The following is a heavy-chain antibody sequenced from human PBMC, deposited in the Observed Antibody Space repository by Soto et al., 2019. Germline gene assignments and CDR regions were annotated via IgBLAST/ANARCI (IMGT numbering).Heavy chain of an antibody. CDR3: ARVPSP. Sequence: SETLSLTCAVSGGSISSGGYSWSWIRQPPGKGLEWIGYIYHSGSIYYNPSLKSRVTISVDRSKNQFSLRLSSVTAADTAVYYCARVPSPWGQGTLVTVSS. CDR2: IYHSGSI. V-gene: IGHV4-30-2*01. J-gene: IGHJ5*02. CDR1: GGSISSGGYS.